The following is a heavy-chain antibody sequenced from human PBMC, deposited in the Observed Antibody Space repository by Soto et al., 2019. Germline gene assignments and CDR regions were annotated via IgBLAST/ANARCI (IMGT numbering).Heavy chain of an antibody. CDR1: GGSISSGGYS. Sequence: LSLTCAVSGGSISSGGYSWSWIRQPPGKGLEWIAYIYHSGSTYYNPSLKSRVTISVDRSKNQFSLTLSSVTAADTAVYYCARGGGSPYHNHEFDFWGQG. CDR2: IYHSGST. D-gene: IGHD5-12*01. J-gene: IGHJ4*02. CDR3: ARGGGSPYHNHEFDF. V-gene: IGHV4-30-2*01.